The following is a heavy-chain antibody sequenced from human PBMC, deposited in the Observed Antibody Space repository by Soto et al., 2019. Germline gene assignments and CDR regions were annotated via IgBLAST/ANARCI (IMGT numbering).Heavy chain of an antibody. CDR2: ISHSGST. D-gene: IGHD6-19*01. Sequence: QLQLQESGSGLVKPSQTLSLTCAVSVGSTSSGGYSWSWLRQPPGKGLDGIGYISHSGSTYYNPSLKSRVTISVDTSKNQFSLRLSSVTAADTAVYYCARGGLLPDYWGQGTLVTVSS. J-gene: IGHJ4*02. V-gene: IGHV4-30-2*01. CDR1: VGSTSSGGYS. CDR3: ARGGLLPDY.